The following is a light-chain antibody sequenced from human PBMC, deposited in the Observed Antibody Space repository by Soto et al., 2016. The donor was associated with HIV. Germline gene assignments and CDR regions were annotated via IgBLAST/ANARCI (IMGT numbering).Light chain of an antibody. V-gene: IGLV3-21*03. CDR2: AGT. CDR3: QVWETGSNQYV. J-gene: IGLJ1*01. Sequence: SYVLSQPPSVSVAPGKTASISCGGNNIGTKFVHWYQQRPGQAPVLVVYAGTDRPSGIPERFSGSKSGDTATLTINRVEAGDEADYYCQVWETGSNQYVFGTGTTVTVL. CDR1: NIGTKF.